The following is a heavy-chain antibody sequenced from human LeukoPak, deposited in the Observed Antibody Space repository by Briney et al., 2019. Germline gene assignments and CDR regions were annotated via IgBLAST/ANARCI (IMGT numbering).Heavy chain of an antibody. CDR2: IYTSDTT. V-gene: IGHV3-66*01. CDR3: ARGTYYYSSGSWASDY. CDR1: GFTVSSNY. J-gene: IGHJ4*02. D-gene: IGHD3-10*01. Sequence: GGSLRLSCAASGFTVSSNYMNWFRQAPGKGLEWVSVIYTSDTTYYADSVKGRFTISRDNSKNTLYLHMNNLRAEDTAVYYCARGTYYYSSGSWASDYWGQGTLVTVSS.